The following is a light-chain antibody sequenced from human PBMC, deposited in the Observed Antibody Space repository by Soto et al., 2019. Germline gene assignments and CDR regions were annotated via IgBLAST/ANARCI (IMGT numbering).Light chain of an antibody. J-gene: IGKJ2*01. V-gene: IGKV3-20*01. CDR1: PSVSSIY. CDR3: QQYGSSPYT. Sequence: IVSTQSPASLSFSPGERATLSCRSRPSVSSIYLAWYQQTPGQAPRLLIYGASSRATGIPDRFSGSGSGTDFTLTISRLEPEDFAVYYCQQYGSSPYTFGQGTKLEIK. CDR2: GAS.